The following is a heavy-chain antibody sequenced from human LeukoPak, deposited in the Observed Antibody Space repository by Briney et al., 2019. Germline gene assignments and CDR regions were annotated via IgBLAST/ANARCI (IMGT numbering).Heavy chain of an antibody. V-gene: IGHV1-2*02. CDR3: AREGGSYWSFDY. J-gene: IGHJ4*02. D-gene: IGHD1-26*01. Sequence: ASVNVSCKASGYTFTGYYMHWVRQAPGQGLEWMGWINPNSGGTNYAQKFQGRVTMTRDTSISTAYMELSRLRSDDTAVYYCAREGGSYWSFDYWGQGTLVTVSS. CDR2: INPNSGGT. CDR1: GYTFTGYY.